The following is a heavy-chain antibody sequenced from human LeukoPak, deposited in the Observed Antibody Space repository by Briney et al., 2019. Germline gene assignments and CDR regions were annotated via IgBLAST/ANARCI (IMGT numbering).Heavy chain of an antibody. Sequence: ASVKVSCKASGYTFTGYYMHWVRQAPGQGLEWMGWINPNSGGTNYAQKFQGRVTMTRDTSISTAYMELSRLRSADTAVYYCARATMVRGFYYYYGMDVWGQGTTVTVSS. V-gene: IGHV1-2*02. D-gene: IGHD3-10*01. CDR2: INPNSGGT. CDR3: ARATMVRGFYYYYGMDV. J-gene: IGHJ6*02. CDR1: GYTFTGYY.